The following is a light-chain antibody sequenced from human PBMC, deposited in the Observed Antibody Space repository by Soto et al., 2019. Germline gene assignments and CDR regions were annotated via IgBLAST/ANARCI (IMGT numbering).Light chain of an antibody. CDR1: QRVLYSSNNNKY. Sequence: DIVMTQSPDSLAVSLGEMATINCKTSQRVLYSSNNNKYLAWFQHKPGQPPKLLIYWASTRESVVPDRFSGSGSVTDVTLSISSLQAEDVAVYYCDQYLYPPVTFGQGNNVEIK. V-gene: IGKV4-1*01. CDR2: WAS. CDR3: DQYLYPPVT. J-gene: IGKJ1*01.